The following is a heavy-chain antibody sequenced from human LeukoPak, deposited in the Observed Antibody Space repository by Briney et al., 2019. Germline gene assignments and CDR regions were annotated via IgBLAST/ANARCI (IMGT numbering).Heavy chain of an antibody. CDR1: GFSFNSAA. D-gene: IGHD2-21*01. CDR3: AKDIQGSY. V-gene: IGHV3-23*01. J-gene: IGHJ4*02. CDR2: VSSSGANT. Sequence: PGGSLTLSCAASGFSFNSAAMTWVRQAPGKGLEWVSLVSSSGANTYYADSVKGRFTISRDNSKNTVYLQMNSLRAEDTAIYYCAKDIQGSYWGQGTLVTVSS.